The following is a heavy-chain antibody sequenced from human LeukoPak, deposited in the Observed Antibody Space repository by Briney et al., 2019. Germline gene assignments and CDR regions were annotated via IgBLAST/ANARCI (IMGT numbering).Heavy chain of an antibody. V-gene: IGHV3-30*02. CDR3: AKEGTASKPSDLDY. D-gene: IGHD1/OR15-1a*01. Sequence: GGSLRLSCAASGFTFSDYGMHWVRQAPGKGLEWVSFIRFDGSNRYYADSVKGRFTISRDSSKNTLSLQMNSLRAEDTADYYCAKEGTASKPSDLDYWGQGTLDTVSS. J-gene: IGHJ4*02. CDR2: IRFDGSNR. CDR1: GFTFSDYG.